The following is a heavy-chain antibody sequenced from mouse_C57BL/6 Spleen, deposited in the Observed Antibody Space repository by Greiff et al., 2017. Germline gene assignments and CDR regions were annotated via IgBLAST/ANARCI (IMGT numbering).Heavy chain of an antibody. J-gene: IGHJ4*01. D-gene: IGHD2-1*01. CDR2: IHPNSGST. CDR3: ARNYGNYVGYAMDY. CDR1: GYTFTSYW. V-gene: IGHV1-64*01. Sequence: QVQLQQPGAELVKPGASVKLSCKASGYTFTSYWMPWVKQRPGQGLEWIGMIHPNSGSTNYNEKFKSKATLTVDKSSSTAYMQLSSLTSEDSAVYYCARNYGNYVGYAMDYWGQGTSVTVSS.